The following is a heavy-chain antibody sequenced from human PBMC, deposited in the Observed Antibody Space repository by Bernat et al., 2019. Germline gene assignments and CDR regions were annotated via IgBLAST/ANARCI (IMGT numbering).Heavy chain of an antibody. V-gene: IGHV1-3*01. CDR3: ARGITGTTLKPVDY. D-gene: IGHD1-7*01. J-gene: IGHJ4*02. CDR2: INAGNGNT. Sequence: QVQLVQSGAEVKKPGASVKVSCKASGYTFTSYAMHWVRQAPGQRLEWMGWINAGNGNTKYSQKFQGRVTITRDTSASTAYMELSSLRSEDTAVYYCARGITGTTLKPVDYWGQGALVTVSP. CDR1: GYTFTSYA.